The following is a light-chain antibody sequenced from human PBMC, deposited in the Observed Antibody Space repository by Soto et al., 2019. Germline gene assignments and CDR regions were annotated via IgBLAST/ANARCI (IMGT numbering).Light chain of an antibody. Sequence: QSALTQPASVSGSPGQSITISYTGTSSDIGNYNYVSWYQQHPGKAPKLMISEVSNRPSGVSNRFSGSKSGNTASLTISGLQPEDEADYYCSSYTSTSSYVFGGGTKVTVL. J-gene: IGLJ1*01. V-gene: IGLV2-14*01. CDR3: SSYTSTSSYV. CDR1: SSDIGNYNY. CDR2: EVS.